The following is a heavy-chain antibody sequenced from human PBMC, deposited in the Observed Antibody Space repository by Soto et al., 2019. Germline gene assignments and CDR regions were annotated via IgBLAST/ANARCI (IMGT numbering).Heavy chain of an antibody. J-gene: IGHJ4*02. CDR2: ISGYSGNT. V-gene: IGHV1-18*01. D-gene: IGHD3-22*01. CDR3: ARDLKYPPFYDSSAYYYLDY. Sequence: QVQLVQSGAEGKKPGASVKVSCKASGYTFSNYGITWVRQAPGEGLEWMGWISGYSGNTNYAQNLQARVTMTTDTSTSTAYVELRSLRSDDPAVYYCARDLKYPPFYDSSAYYYLDYWGQGTLVTVSS. CDR1: GYTFSNYG.